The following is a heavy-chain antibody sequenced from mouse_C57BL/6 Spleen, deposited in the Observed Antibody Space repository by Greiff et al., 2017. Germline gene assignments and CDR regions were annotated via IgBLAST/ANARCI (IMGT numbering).Heavy chain of an antibody. CDR3: ARHGRNYCAY. D-gene: IGHD2-1*01. CDR1: GFTFSSYG. CDR2: ISSGGSYT. J-gene: IGHJ3*01. V-gene: IGHV5-6*01. Sequence: EVQLVESGGDLVKPGGSLKLSCAASGFTFSSYGMSWVRQTPDKRLEWVATISSGGSYTYYPDSVKGRFTISRDNAKNTLYLQMSSLKSEDTAMYYCARHGRNYCAYWGQGTLVTVSA.